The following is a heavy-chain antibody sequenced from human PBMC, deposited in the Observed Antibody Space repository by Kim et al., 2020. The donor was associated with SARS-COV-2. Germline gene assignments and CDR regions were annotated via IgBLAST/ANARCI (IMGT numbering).Heavy chain of an antibody. CDR1: GFTFSSYG. J-gene: IGHJ6*02. Sequence: GGSLRLSCAASGFTFSSYGMHWVRQAPGKGLEWVAVIWYDGSNKYYADSVKGRFTISRDNSKNTLYLQMNSLRAEDTAVYYCARDPQLERILTLYYYYGMDVWGQGTTVTVSS. D-gene: IGHD1-1*01. V-gene: IGHV3-33*01. CDR2: IWYDGSNK. CDR3: ARDPQLERILTLYYYYGMDV.